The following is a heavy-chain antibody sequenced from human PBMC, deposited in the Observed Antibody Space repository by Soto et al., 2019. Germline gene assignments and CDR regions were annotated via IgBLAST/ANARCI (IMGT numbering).Heavy chain of an antibody. J-gene: IGHJ4*02. Sequence: QLQLQESGPGLVKPSDTLSLTCTVSGDSITSNSYFWAWIRQPPGKGLEWIGSIYYSGTTYYNPSLKSRVTIPGDRSNNQFPLKLSSVTAADTAVYSCARHFSVDYFDYWGQGALVTVSS. V-gene: IGHV4-39*01. CDR3: ARHFSVDYFDY. CDR1: GDSITSNSYF. CDR2: IYYSGTT. D-gene: IGHD6-19*01.